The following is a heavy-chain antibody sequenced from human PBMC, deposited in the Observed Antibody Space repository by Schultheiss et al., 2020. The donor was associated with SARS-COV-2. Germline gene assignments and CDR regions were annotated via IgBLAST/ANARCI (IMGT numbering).Heavy chain of an antibody. Sequence: GGSLRLSCVASGFTLSDHFMDWVRQAPGKGLEWVSAISGSGGSTYYADSVKGRFTISRDNSKNTLYLQMNSLRAEDTAVYYCARDMYSSSWPCDYWGQGTLVTVSS. D-gene: IGHD6-13*01. J-gene: IGHJ4*02. V-gene: IGHV3-23*01. CDR2: ISGSGGST. CDR3: ARDMYSSSWPCDY. CDR1: GFTLSDHF.